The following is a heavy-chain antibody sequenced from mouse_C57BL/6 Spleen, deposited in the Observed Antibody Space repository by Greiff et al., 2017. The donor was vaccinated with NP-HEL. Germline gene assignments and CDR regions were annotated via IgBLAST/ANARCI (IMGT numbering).Heavy chain of an antibody. V-gene: IGHV5-9-1*02. Sequence: EVKVVESGEGLVKPGGSLKLSCAASGFTFSSYAMSWVRQTPEKRLEWVAYISSGGDYIYYADTVKGRFTISRDNARNTLYLQMSSLKSEDTAMYYCTRDIGYYAMDYWGQGTSVTVSS. CDR2: ISSGGDYI. J-gene: IGHJ4*01. CDR1: GFTFSSYA. CDR3: TRDIGYYAMDY. D-gene: IGHD2-14*01.